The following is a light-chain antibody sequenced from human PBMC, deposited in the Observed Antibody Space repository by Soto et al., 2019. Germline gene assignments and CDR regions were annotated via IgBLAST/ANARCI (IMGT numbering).Light chain of an antibody. V-gene: IGLV2-23*03. Sequence: SALTQPASVSGSPGQSLTISCTGTSSDVGSYKFVSWYQQHPGKAPKLMIYEGSKRPSGVSNRFSGSKSGNTASLTISGLQAEDEADYYCCSYAGSSTFVVFGGGTKLTVL. CDR2: EGS. CDR3: CSYAGSSTFVV. J-gene: IGLJ2*01. CDR1: SSDVGSYKF.